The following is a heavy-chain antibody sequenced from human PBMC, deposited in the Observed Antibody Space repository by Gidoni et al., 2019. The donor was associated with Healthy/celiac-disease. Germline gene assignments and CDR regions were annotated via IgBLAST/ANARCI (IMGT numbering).Heavy chain of an antibody. D-gene: IGHD2-2*01. J-gene: IGHJ4*02. CDR3: AKYGGKVVPAATQGGGDY. Sequence: EVQLLESGGGLVQPGGSLRLSCAASGFTFSSYAMSWVRQAPGKGLEWVSAIRGGGGSTYYAGSVKGRFTISRDNAKNPLYLQMNSLRAEDTAVYYCAKYGGKVVPAATQGGGDYWGQGTLVTVSS. V-gene: IGHV3-23*01. CDR1: GFTFSSYA. CDR2: IRGGGGST.